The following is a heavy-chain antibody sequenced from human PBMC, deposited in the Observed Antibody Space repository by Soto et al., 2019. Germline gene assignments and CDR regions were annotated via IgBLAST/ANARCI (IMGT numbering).Heavy chain of an antibody. D-gene: IGHD6-13*01. CDR1: GYTFTSYG. V-gene: IGHV1-18*01. J-gene: IGHJ4*02. CDR2: ISAYNGNT. CDR3: ARLVAAAGIDY. Sequence: ASVKVSCKASGYTFTSYGISWVRQAPGQGLEWMGWISAYNGNTNYAQKLQGQVTISADKSISTAYLQWSSLKASDTAMYYCARLVAAAGIDYWGQGTLVTVSS.